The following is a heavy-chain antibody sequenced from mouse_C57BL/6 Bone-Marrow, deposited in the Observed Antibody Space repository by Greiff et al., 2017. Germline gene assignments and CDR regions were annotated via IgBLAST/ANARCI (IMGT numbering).Heavy chain of an antibody. D-gene: IGHD2-3*01. J-gene: IGHJ3*01. Sequence: QVQLKQPGAELVMPGASVKLSCKASGYTFTSYWMHWVKQRPGQGLEWIGEIDPSDSYTNYNQKFKGKSTLTVDKSSSTAYMQLSSLTSEDSAVYYCGTIYDGYPGAYWGQGTLVTVSA. CDR1: GYTFTSYW. CDR3: GTIYDGYPGAY. CDR2: IDPSDSYT. V-gene: IGHV1-69*01.